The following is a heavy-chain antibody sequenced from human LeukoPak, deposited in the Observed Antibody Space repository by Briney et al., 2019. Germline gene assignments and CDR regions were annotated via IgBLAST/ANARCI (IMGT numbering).Heavy chain of an antibody. D-gene: IGHD3-10*01. CDR2: INHSGST. Sequence: SETLSLTCAVYGGSFSGYYWSWIRQPPGKGLEWIGEINHSGSTNYNPSLKSRVTISVDTSKNQFSLKLSSVTAADTAVYYCARVMVRGVIIRSYYYSYGMDVWGKGTTVTVSS. J-gene: IGHJ6*04. CDR3: ARVMVRGVIIRSYYYSYGMDV. V-gene: IGHV4-34*01. CDR1: GGSFSGYY.